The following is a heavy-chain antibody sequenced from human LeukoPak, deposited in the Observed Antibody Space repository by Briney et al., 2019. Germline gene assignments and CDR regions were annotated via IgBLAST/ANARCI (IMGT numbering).Heavy chain of an antibody. J-gene: IGHJ5*02. CDR1: GFSLSTSGVG. V-gene: IGHV2-5*01. Sequence: SGPTLVKPTQTLTLTCTFSGFSLSTSGVGVGWIRQPPGKALEWLALIYWNDDKRYSPSLKSRLTITKDTSKNQVVLTMTNMDPVDTATYYCAHSTIDYYSPNWFDPWGQGTLVTVSS. D-gene: IGHD1-26*01. CDR2: IYWNDDK. CDR3: AHSTIDYYSPNWFDP.